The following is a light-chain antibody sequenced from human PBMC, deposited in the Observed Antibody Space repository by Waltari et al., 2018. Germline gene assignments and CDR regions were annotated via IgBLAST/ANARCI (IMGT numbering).Light chain of an antibody. CDR3: QHYVRLPAT. V-gene: IGKV3-20*01. J-gene: IGKJ1*01. CDR1: QSVIRS. CDR2: GAS. Sequence: IVLTQSPGTLSLSPGERAPLSFRASQSVIRSLAWYQQKPGQAPKLLIYGASTRATGIPDRFTGSGSGRDFSLTISSLEPEDFAIYFCQHYVRLPATFGQGTKVEIK.